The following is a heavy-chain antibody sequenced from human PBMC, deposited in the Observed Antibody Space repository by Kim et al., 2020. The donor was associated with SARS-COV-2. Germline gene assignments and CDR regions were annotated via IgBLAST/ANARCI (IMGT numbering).Heavy chain of an antibody. V-gene: IGHV1-18*01. J-gene: IGHJ4*02. CDR2: T. D-gene: IGHD6-13*01. Sequence: TNYAQKPQGRVTMTPYTSTSTAYMELRSLRSDDTAVYYCARDNGGSSFDYWGQGTLVTVSS. CDR3: ARDNGGSSFDY.